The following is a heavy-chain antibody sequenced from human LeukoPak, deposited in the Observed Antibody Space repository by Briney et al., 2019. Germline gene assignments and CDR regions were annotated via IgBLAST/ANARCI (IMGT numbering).Heavy chain of an antibody. CDR1: NGPINNYY. CDR3: ARGPPFDY. Sequence: SETLSLTCTVSNGPINNYYWAWNRQPAGKGLEWIGRIYSSGGTSYNPSLESRVSMSVDMSQNHFSLKVKSVTAADTAMYYCARGPPFDYWGQGILVTVSS. J-gene: IGHJ4*02. CDR2: IYSSGGT. V-gene: IGHV4-4*07.